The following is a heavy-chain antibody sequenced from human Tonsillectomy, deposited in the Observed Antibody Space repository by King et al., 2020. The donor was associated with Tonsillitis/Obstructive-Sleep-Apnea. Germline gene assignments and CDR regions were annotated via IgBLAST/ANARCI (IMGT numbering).Heavy chain of an antibody. V-gene: IGHV3-72*01. CDR1: GFTFSDHF. Sequence: VQLVESGGGLVQPGGSLRLSCAASGFTFSDHFMDWVRQAPGKGVEWVGRTRNKANRYTTEFAAFVKGRFTISRDDSKNSLYLQMNSLKTEDTAVYYCARGRAYDFWSGYYFDVWGKGTTVTVSS. CDR2: TRNKANRYTT. D-gene: IGHD3-3*01. CDR3: ARGRAYDFWSGYYFDV. J-gene: IGHJ6*04.